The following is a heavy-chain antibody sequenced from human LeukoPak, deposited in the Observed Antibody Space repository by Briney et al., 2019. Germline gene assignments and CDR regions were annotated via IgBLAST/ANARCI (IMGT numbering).Heavy chain of an antibody. J-gene: IGHJ4*02. CDR3: AKDRGGGNLDFDY. Sequence: GSLRLSCAASGFTFSSYAMTWVRQAPGMGLEWVSVISGSGGRTYYADSVKGRFTISRDNSKNTLYLQMSSLRAEDTAVYYCAKDRGGGNLDFDYWGQGTLVTVSS. CDR1: GFTFSSYA. CDR2: ISGSGGRT. V-gene: IGHV3-23*01. D-gene: IGHD2-15*01.